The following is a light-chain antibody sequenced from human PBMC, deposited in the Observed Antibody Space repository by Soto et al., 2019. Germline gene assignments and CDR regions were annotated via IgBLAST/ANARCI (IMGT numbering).Light chain of an antibody. V-gene: IGKV1-39*01. J-gene: IGKJ5*01. CDR3: QRSYCTSFR. CDR1: QSISSY. Sequence: DFQMTQSPSSLSASVGDRVTITCRASQSISSYLNWYQQKPGKAPNLLIYAASSLQSGAPSRFSSSGSGTDFTLTIRSQQREDFASYCRQRSYCTSFRFGEETPMQIK. CDR2: AAS.